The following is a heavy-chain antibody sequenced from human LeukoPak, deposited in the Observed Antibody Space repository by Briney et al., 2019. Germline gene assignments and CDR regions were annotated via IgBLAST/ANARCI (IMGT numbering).Heavy chain of an antibody. CDR3: ARATYYYDSSGYYLAEYFQH. V-gene: IGHV4-59*12. D-gene: IGHD3-22*01. CDR1: GGSISSYY. Sequence: SETLSLTCTVSGGSISSYYWSWIRQPPGKGLEWIGYIYHSGSTYYNPSLKSRVTISVDRSKNQFSLKPSSVTAADTAVYYCARATYYYDSSGYYLAEYFQHWGQGTLVTVSS. J-gene: IGHJ1*01. CDR2: IYHSGST.